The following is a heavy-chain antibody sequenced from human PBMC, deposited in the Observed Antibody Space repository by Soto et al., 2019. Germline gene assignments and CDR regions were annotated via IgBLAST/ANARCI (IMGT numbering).Heavy chain of an antibody. CDR1: GGSISSYY. D-gene: IGHD6-19*01. CDR3: ARGSGWYPFDY. CDR2: IYYSGST. Sequence: QVQLQESGPGLVKPSETLSLTCTVSGGSISSYYRSWILQPPGKGLEWIGYIYYSGSTNYNPSLKSRVTISVDTSKNPFSLKLSSVTAADTAVYYCARGSGWYPFDYWGQGTLVTVST. V-gene: IGHV4-59*01. J-gene: IGHJ4*02.